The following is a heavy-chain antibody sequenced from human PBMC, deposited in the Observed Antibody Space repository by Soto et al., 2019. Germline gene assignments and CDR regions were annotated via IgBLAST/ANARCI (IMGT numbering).Heavy chain of an antibody. CDR2: ISAYNGNT. J-gene: IGHJ5*02. Sequence: ASVKVSCKASGYTFTSYCISWVLQAPGQGLEWMGWISAYNGNTNYAQKLQGRVTMTTDTSTSTAYMELRSLRSDDTAVYYCARGGCSGGSCFYGWFDPWGQGTLVTVSS. V-gene: IGHV1-18*01. CDR3: ARGGCSGGSCFYGWFDP. CDR1: GYTFTSYC. D-gene: IGHD2-15*01.